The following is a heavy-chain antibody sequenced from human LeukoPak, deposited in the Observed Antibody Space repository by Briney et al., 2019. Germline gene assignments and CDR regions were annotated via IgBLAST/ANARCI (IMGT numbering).Heavy chain of an antibody. CDR3: AKNYYGSGSTLDY. D-gene: IGHD3-10*01. CDR1: GFTFSSYA. Sequence: GGSLRLSCAASGFTFSSYAMSWVRQAPGKGLEWVSAINGSGGSTYYADSVKGRFTISRDNSKNTLYLQMNSLRAEDTAVYYCAKNYYGSGSTLDYWGQGTLVTVSS. V-gene: IGHV3-23*01. J-gene: IGHJ4*02. CDR2: INGSGGST.